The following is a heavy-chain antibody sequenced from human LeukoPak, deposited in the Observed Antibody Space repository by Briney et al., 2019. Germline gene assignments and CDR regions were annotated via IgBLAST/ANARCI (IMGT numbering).Heavy chain of an antibody. D-gene: IGHD3-9*01. J-gene: IGHJ5*02. CDR3: AREPTYYDILTGYYRSNWFDP. CDR2: INHSGST. CDR1: GGSFSGYY. V-gene: IGHV4-34*01. Sequence: SETLSLTCAVYGGSFSGYYWSWIRQPPGKGLEWIGEINHSGSTNYNPSLKSRVTISVDTSKNQFSLKLSSVTAADTAVYYCAREPTYYDILTGYYRSNWFDPWGQGTLVTVSS.